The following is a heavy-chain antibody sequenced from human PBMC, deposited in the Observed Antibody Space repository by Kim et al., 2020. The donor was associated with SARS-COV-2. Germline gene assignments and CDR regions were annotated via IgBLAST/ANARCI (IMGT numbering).Heavy chain of an antibody. CDR2: INDNGDHT. V-gene: IGHV3-23*01. CDR3: AKRNRITRYGDDAFDS. CDR1: GFTFRSYA. D-gene: IGHD3-10*01. J-gene: IGHJ3*02. Sequence: GGSLRLSCVASGFTFRSYAMTWVRQAPGKGLEWVSAINDNGDHTYYTDSARGRFTISRDNSKNTVFLQLNSLSAEDTALYYCAKRNRITRYGDDAFDSWG.